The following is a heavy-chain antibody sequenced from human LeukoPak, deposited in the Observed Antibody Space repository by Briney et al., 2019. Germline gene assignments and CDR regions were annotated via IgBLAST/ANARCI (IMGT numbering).Heavy chain of an antibody. CDR3: ARRYGDYNLDY. V-gene: IGHV4-59*08. CDR1: GGSISSYY. J-gene: IGHJ4*02. Sequence: SETLSLTCTVSGGSISSYYWSWIRQPPGKGLEWIGYIYYSGSTNYNPSLKSRVTISVDTSKNQFSLKLSSVTAADTAVYYCARRYGDYNLDYWGQGTLVTVSP. CDR2: IYYSGST. D-gene: IGHD4-17*01.